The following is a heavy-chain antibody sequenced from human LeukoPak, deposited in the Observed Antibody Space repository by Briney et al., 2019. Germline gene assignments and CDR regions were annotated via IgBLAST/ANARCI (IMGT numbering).Heavy chain of an antibody. D-gene: IGHD3-3*01. V-gene: IGHV4-39*01. CDR1: GGSISSSSYY. CDR3: ARGPGDFWSGYHYYYMDV. CDR2: IYYSGST. Sequence: SETLSLTCTVSGGSISSSSYYWGWIRQPPGKGLEWIGSIYYSGSTYYNPSLKSRVTISVDTSKNQFSLKLSSVTAADTAVYYCARGPGDFWSGYHYYYMDVWGKGTTVTVSS. J-gene: IGHJ6*03.